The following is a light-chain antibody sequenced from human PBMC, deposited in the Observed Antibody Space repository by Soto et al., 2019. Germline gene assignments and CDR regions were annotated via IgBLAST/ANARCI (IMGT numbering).Light chain of an antibody. Sequence: QTVVTQPPSASSTPGQTVTISCSGSTSNIGTFYVYWYQHLPGTAPKLLIYLGDQRASGVSDRFSGSKSGTSASLAINGLRSDDEADYYCAAWDDNLNAYVFGSGTKLT. V-gene: IGLV1-47*02. CDR3: AAWDDNLNAYV. CDR1: TSNIGTFY. CDR2: LGD. J-gene: IGLJ1*01.